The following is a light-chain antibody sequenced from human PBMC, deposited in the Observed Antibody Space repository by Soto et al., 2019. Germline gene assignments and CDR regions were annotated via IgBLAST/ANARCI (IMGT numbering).Light chain of an antibody. CDR1: QSISRTY. J-gene: IGKJ1*01. V-gene: IGKV3-20*01. Sequence: DNVLTQSPGTLSLSPGERATLSCRASQSISRTYLAWYQQKPVQAPSLLIYATSSRATGIPDRFSGRGSGPDFTLTLGRLEPEDFAVYYCQQYGRSETFGQGNKVEIK. CDR3: QQYGRSET. CDR2: ATS.